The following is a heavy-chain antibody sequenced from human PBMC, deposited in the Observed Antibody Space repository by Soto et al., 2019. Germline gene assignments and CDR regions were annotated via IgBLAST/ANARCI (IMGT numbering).Heavy chain of an antibody. V-gene: IGHV3-30-3*01. D-gene: IGHD6-19*01. Sequence: GGSLRLSCAASGFTFSSYAMHWVRQAPGKGLEWVAVISYDGSNKYYADSVKGRFTISRDNSKNTLYLQMNSLRAEDTAVYYCARLSSGWTAAYYGMDVWGQGTTVTVSS. CDR2: ISYDGSNK. CDR3: ARLSSGWTAAYYGMDV. CDR1: GFTFSSYA. J-gene: IGHJ6*02.